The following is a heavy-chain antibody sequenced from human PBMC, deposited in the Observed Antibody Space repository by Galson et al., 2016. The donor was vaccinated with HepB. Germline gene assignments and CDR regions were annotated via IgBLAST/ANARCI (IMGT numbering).Heavy chain of an antibody. V-gene: IGHV1-18*01. D-gene: IGHD3-10*01. CDR3: ARDVTMVRGVINPAWLDY. CDR2: VSAYNGNT. Sequence: SVKVSCKASGYSSTSYGITWVRQAPGQGLEWMGWVSAYNGNTNYAQKLQGRVTMTTDTSTSTAYMEVRSLRSDDTAVYYCARDVTMVRGVINPAWLDYWGQGTLVTVSS. J-gene: IGHJ4*02. CDR1: GYSSTSYG.